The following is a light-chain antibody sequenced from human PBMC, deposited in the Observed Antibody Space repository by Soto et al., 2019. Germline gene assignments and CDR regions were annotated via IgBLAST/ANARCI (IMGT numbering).Light chain of an antibody. J-gene: IGKJ2*01. CDR1: QSVNNN. Sequence: DIVLTQSPATLSLSPGERASLSCRASQSVNNNLAWYQQKRGQAPRLLIYGASTRATGIPGRFRGSGSGTEFTLTITSLQSEDFAVYFCQQYNNWPPDTFGQGTKLEIK. V-gene: IGKV3-15*01. CDR2: GAS. CDR3: QQYNNWPPDT.